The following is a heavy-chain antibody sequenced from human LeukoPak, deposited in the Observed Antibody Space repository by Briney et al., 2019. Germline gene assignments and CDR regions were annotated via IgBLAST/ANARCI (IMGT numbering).Heavy chain of an antibody. D-gene: IGHD1-26*01. V-gene: IGHV3-30*18. CDR2: ISYDGSIE. CDR3: AKDGVIVGATYFDY. CDR1: GFTFSTYG. J-gene: IGHJ4*02. Sequence: QPGRSLRLSCAASGFTFSTYGMHWVRQAPGKGLEWVAAISYDGSIEYYEDSVKGRITISRDNSRNTLYLQMNSLRAEDTAVYYCAKDGVIVGATYFDYWGQGTLVTVSS.